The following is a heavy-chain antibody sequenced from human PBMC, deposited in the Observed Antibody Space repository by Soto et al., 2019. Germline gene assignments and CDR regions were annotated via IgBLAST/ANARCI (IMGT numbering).Heavy chain of an antibody. V-gene: IGHV3-23*01. Sequence: EVQLLESGGGLIQPGGSVRLSCAASGFTFSSYAMTWVRQAPGKGLEWVSSISVDGSSYYADSVKGRFTISRDNSKNTLYLHMSSPRAEDTAVYYCAKNYFCDNLGQGALVTVSS. CDR1: GFTFSSYA. CDR2: ISVDGSS. CDR3: AKNYFCDN. J-gene: IGHJ4*02.